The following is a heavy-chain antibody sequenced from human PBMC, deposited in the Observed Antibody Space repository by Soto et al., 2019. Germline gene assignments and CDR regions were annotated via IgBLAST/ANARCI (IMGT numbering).Heavy chain of an antibody. CDR2: IYWNDDK. D-gene: IGHD2-2*01. CDR3: PRRLDVPALSFER. CDR1: GFSLSAIGAS. V-gene: IGHV2-5*01. J-gene: IGHJ5*02. Sequence: VSGPTLVNPTQTLRLTCAFSGFSLSAIGASVGWIRQPPGKALEWLAHIYWNDDKRYSPSLRSRLTISKDASKNQVVLTFTNMDPADTGTYYCPRRLDVPALSFERWRQATLVTLAS.